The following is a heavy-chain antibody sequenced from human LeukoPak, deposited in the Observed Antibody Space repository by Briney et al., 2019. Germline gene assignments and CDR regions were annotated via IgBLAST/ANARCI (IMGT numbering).Heavy chain of an antibody. CDR3: ARAGQAHWLLWGYYYYMDV. J-gene: IGHJ6*03. CDR2: ISYDGSNK. V-gene: IGHV3-30*03. CDR1: GFTFSSYW. Sequence: PGGSLRLSCAASGFTFSSYWMSWVRQAPGKGLEWVAVISYDGSNKYYADSVKGRFTISRDNFKNTMYLQMNSLRAEDTAVYYCARAGQAHWLLWGYYYYMDVWGKGTTVTVSS. D-gene: IGHD3-9*01.